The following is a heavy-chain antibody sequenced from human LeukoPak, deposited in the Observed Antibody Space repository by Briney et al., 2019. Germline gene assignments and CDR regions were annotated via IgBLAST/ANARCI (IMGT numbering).Heavy chain of an antibody. D-gene: IGHD3-10*01. V-gene: IGHV7-4-1*02. J-gene: IGHJ4*02. CDR1: GYTFTSYA. CDR3: ARDGFTMVRGVKGSRLY. Sequence: GASVKVSCKASGYTFTSYAMNWVRQAPGRGLEWMGWINTNTGNPTYAQGFTGRFVFSLDTSVSTAYLQISSLKAEDTAVYYCARDGFTMVRGVKGSRLYWGQGTLVTVSS. CDR2: INTNTGNP.